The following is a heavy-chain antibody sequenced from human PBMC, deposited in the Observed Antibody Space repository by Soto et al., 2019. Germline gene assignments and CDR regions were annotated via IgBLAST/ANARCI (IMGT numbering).Heavy chain of an antibody. CDR2: IYYSGST. V-gene: IGHV4-59*08. Sequence: SSETLSLTCAVYGGSFSGYYWSWIRQPPGKGLEWIGYIYYSGSTNYNPSLKSRVTISVDTSKNQFSLKLSSVTAADTAVYYCARSLVIAAAGTGCYYYMDVWSKGTTVTVSS. J-gene: IGHJ6*03. CDR3: ARSLVIAAAGTGCYYYMDV. CDR1: GGSFSGYY. D-gene: IGHD6-13*01.